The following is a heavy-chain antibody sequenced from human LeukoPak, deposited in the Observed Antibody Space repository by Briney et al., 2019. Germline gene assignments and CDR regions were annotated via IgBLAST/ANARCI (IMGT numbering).Heavy chain of an antibody. CDR2: SFFGGST. Sequence: SETLSLTCTVSGASMSDYFWTWIRQTPGKGLEWVGYSFFGGSTSYNPSLKSRVAISVGTSKNVFSLQLSSATAEDTAVYFCATVTITSTILSFDYWGRGTLVTVSS. D-gene: IGHD4-11*01. V-gene: IGHV4-59*01. CDR3: ATVTITSTILSFDY. J-gene: IGHJ4*02. CDR1: GASMSDYF.